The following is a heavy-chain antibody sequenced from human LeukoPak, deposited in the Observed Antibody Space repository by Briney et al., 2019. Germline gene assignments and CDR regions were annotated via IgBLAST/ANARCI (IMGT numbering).Heavy chain of an antibody. V-gene: IGHV3-30*03. CDR2: ISYDGNSE. CDR3: ARDLGLLWFGELDY. J-gene: IGHJ4*02. D-gene: IGHD3-10*01. CDR1: GFTFSGYG. Sequence: GGSLRLSCAASGFTFSGYGMHWVRQAPGKGLEWVAAISYDGNSEYYVDSVKGRFTISRDNSKKTLYLQMNSLRAEDTAVYYCARDLGLLWFGELDYWGQGTLVTVSS.